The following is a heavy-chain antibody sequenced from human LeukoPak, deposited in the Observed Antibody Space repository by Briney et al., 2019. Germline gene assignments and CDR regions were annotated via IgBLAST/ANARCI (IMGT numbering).Heavy chain of an antibody. V-gene: IGHV1-18*01. Sequence: GASVKVSCKASGYTFTSYGISWVRQAPGQGLEWMGWISGYNGNKNYAQKLQGRVTMTTDTSTSTAYTELRSLRSDDTAVYYCAIDSPDYYDSSGYYWNAFDTWGQGTMVTVSS. D-gene: IGHD3-22*01. CDR3: AIDSPDYYDSSGYYWNAFDT. J-gene: IGHJ3*02. CDR2: ISGYNGNK. CDR1: GYTFTSYG.